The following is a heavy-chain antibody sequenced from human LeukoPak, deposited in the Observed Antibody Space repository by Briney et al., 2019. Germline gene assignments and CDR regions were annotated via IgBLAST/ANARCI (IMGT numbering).Heavy chain of an antibody. CDR3: AKVGRERYYGSGSYYLVPLGY. V-gene: IGHV3-23*01. Sequence: GGTLRLSCAASGFTFSSYGMSWVRQAPGKGLEWVSAISGSGGSTYYADSVKGRFTISRDNSKNTLYLQMNSLRAEDTAVYYCAKVGRERYYGSGSYYLVPLGYWGQGTLVTVSS. CDR1: GFTFSSYG. D-gene: IGHD3-10*01. J-gene: IGHJ4*02. CDR2: ISGSGGST.